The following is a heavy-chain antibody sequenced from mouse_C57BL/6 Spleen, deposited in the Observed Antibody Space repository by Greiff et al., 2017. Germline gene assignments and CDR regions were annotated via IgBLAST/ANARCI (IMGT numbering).Heavy chain of an antibody. CDR3: AREDDGYYCRYFEY. D-gene: IGHD2-3*01. CDR1: GYSITSGYY. V-gene: IGHV3-6*01. J-gene: IGHJ2*01. CDR2: ISYDGSN. Sequence: EVKLMESGPGLVKPSQSLSLTCSVSGYSITSGYYWNWIRQFPGNKLEWMGSISYDGSNNYNPSLKNRISSTRDTSKNQFFLKLNSVTTEDTATNDCAREDDGYYCRYFEYWGQGTTLTVSA.